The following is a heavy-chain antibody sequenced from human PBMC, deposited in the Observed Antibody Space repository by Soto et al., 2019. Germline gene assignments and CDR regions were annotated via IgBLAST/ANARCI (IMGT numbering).Heavy chain of an antibody. V-gene: IGHV3-23*01. CDR1: GFTFSTYA. CDR2: ISGSGGTT. Sequence: EVQLLESGGDLVQPGGSLRLSCAASGFTFSTYAMSWVRQAPGKGLEWVSIISGSGGTTYYADSVKGRFTISRDNSRNTLYLEMNSVRAEDTAVYYCAKDLSGWFFDYWGQGTLVTVSS. CDR3: AKDLSGWFFDY. J-gene: IGHJ4*02. D-gene: IGHD6-19*01.